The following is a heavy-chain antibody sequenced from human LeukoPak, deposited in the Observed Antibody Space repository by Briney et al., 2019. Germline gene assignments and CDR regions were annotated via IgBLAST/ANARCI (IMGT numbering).Heavy chain of an antibody. V-gene: IGHV4-61*02. D-gene: IGHD1-26*01. CDR2: IYTSGST. CDR1: GGSISSGSYY. J-gene: IGHJ4*02. CDR3: AGDLVGAPFGVSY. Sequence: SETLSLTCTVSGGSISSGSYYWSWIRQPAGKGLEWIGRIYTSGSTNYNPSLKSRVTISVDTSKNQFSLKLSSVTAADTAVYYCAGDLVGAPFGVSYWGQGTLVTVSS.